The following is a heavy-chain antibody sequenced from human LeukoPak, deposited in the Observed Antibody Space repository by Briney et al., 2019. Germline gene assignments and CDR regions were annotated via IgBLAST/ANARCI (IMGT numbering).Heavy chain of an antibody. CDR3: ARGLLWFGESYDAFDI. CDR2: IYHSGST. V-gene: IGHV4-4*02. J-gene: IGHJ3*02. D-gene: IGHD3-10*01. Sequence: SETLSLTCAVSGGSLSSSNWWSWVRQPPGKGLEWIGEIYHSGSTNYNPSLESRVTISVDKSKNQFSLKLSSVTAADTAVYYCARGLLWFGESYDAFDIWGQGTMVTVSS. CDR1: GGSLSSSNW.